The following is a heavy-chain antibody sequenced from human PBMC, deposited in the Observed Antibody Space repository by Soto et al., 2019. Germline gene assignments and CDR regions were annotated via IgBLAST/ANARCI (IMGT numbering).Heavy chain of an antibody. CDR3: ARGAEYSGYDFLLY. CDR2: ISSSGSTI. D-gene: IGHD5-12*01. CDR1: GFTFSDYY. V-gene: IGHV3-11*01. J-gene: IGHJ4*02. Sequence: GGSLRLSFAASGFTFSDYYMSWIRQAPGKGLEWVSYISSSGSTIYYADSVKGRFTISRDNAENSLYLQMNSLRAEDTAVYYCARGAEYSGYDFLLYWGQGTLVTVSS.